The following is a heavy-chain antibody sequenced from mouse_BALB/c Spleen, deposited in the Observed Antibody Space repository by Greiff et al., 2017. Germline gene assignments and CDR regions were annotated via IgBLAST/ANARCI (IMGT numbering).Heavy chain of an antibody. Sequence: VKLMESGPGLVAPSQSLSITCTVSGFSLTSYGVHWVRQPPGKGLEWLGVIWAGGSTNYNSALMSRLSISKDNSKSQVFLKMNSLQTDDTAMYYCARIYYGSSYRDWSFGVWGAGTTVTVSS. CDR2: IWAGGST. CDR3: ARIYYGSSYRDWSFGV. D-gene: IGHD1-1*01. V-gene: IGHV2-9*02. CDR1: GFSLTSYG. J-gene: IGHJ1*01.